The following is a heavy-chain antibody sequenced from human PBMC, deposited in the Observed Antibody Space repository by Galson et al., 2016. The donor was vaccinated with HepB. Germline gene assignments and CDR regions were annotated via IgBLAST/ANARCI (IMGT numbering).Heavy chain of an antibody. CDR2: ISYDGTNK. CDR3: ARRDAAPDV. Sequence: SLRLSCAASGFTFDNYPMHWVRQAPGKGLEWVALISYDGTNKYYADSVKGRFTISRDNAKNTLYLQMNYLRAEDTAVYYCARRDAAPDVWGQGTTVTVSS. D-gene: IGHD6-25*01. V-gene: IGHV3-30-3*01. CDR1: GFTFDNYP. J-gene: IGHJ6*02.